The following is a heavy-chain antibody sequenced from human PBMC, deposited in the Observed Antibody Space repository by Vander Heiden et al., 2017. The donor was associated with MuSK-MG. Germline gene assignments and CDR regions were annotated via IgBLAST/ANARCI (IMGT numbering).Heavy chain of an antibody. CDR2: ISNGGGNK. CDR3: AKDRSFGNSYYYVDV. D-gene: IGHD3-16*01. J-gene: IGHJ6*03. CDR1: GFSFDNCG. Sequence: QVHLVQSAGGVAQPGRSLRPSCAASGFSFDNCGMHWVRHAPGTGLAQVAVISNGGGNKSYTNPVKGRLTSARDNFKNTLYLQLNSLRAGDTAVYFCAKDRSFGNSYYYVDVWGKGTTVTVSS. V-gene: IGHV3-30*18.